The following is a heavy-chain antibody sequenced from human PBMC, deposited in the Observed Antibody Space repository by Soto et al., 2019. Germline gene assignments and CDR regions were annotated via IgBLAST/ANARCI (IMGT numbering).Heavy chain of an antibody. CDR1: GGSIISGY. CDR2: ISYSGKT. Sequence: PSETLSLTCTVCGGSIISGYWSWIRQPPGKGLEWIGYISYSGKTNYNTSLKSRVTMSVDTPKNQFSLRLSSVTTADSAMYYCARPMNPRTTVWFDPWGQGTRVTVSS. J-gene: IGHJ5*02. V-gene: IGHV4-59*01. D-gene: IGHD4-4*01. CDR3: ARPMNPRTTVWFDP.